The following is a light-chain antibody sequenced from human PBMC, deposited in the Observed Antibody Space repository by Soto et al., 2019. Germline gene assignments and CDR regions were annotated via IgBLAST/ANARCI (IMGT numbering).Light chain of an antibody. CDR2: DAS. CDR1: QDINAY. CDR3: QQYNNWPPTWT. V-gene: IGKV3D-15*01. J-gene: IGKJ1*01. Sequence: EIVLTQSPATLSLSPGERATLSCRASQDINAYLAWYQQKPGQAPRLPIYDASNRATGIPARFSGTGSETEFTLTISSLQSEDFAVYYCQQYNNWPPTWTFGQGTKVDIK.